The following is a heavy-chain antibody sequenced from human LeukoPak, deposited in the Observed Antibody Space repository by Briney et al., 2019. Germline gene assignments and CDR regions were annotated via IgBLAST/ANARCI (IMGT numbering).Heavy chain of an antibody. J-gene: IGHJ4*02. CDR2: IRAYNGNT. CDR3: ARLNYYDSSGYCPSLDY. Sequence: ASVKVSCKASGYTFTSYGISWVRQAPGQGLEGMGWIRAYNGNTNYAQKLQGRVTMTTDTSTSTAYMELRSLRSDDTAVYYCARLNYYDSSGYCPSLDYWGQGTLVTVSS. CDR1: GYTFTSYG. V-gene: IGHV1-18*01. D-gene: IGHD3-22*01.